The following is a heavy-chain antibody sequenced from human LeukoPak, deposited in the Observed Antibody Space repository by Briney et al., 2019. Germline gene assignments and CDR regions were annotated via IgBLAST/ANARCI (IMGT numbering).Heavy chain of an antibody. Sequence: PSETLSLTCAVYGGSFSGYYWSWIRQPTGKGLEWIGEINHSGSTNYNPSLKSRVTISVDTSKNQFSLKLSSVTAADTAVYYCATSGSYARGGNDYWGQGTLVTVSS. CDR3: ATSGSYARGGNDY. CDR2: INHSGST. J-gene: IGHJ4*02. D-gene: IGHD1-26*01. CDR1: GGSFSGYY. V-gene: IGHV4-34*01.